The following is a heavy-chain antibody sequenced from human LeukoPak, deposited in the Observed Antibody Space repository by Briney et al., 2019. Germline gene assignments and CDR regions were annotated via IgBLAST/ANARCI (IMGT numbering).Heavy chain of an antibody. CDR1: GYSFTSYW. J-gene: IGHJ4*02. CDR3: ARHGSWLRPTDY. Sequence: GGSVRLSCKGSGYSFTSYWIGWVRQMPGKGLEWMGIIYPGDSDTRYSPSFQGQVTISADKSISTAYLQWSSLKASDTAMYYCARHGSWLRPTDYWGQGTLVTVSS. D-gene: IGHD5-12*01. CDR2: IYPGDSDT. V-gene: IGHV5-51*01.